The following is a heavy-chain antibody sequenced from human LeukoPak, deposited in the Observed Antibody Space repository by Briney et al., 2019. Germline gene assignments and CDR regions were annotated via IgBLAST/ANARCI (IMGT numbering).Heavy chain of an antibody. V-gene: IGHV3-30*18. CDR2: ISYEGSNK. Sequence: GGCLRLSCAASGFTFSNYGMHWVRQAPVKGLECGVVISYEGSNKDYADSVNGRFTISRDNSKNTLYLKMNSLRAEDTAVYYCANGYYYGSGSYYKEAFDIWGQGTMVTVSS. D-gene: IGHD3-10*01. CDR1: GFTFSNYG. J-gene: IGHJ3*02. CDR3: ANGYYYGSGSYYKEAFDI.